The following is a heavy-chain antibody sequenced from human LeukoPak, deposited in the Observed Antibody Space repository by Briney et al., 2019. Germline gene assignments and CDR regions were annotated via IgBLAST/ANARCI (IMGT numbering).Heavy chain of an antibody. CDR2: IIPIFGTA. J-gene: IGHJ4*02. CDR1: GGTFSSYA. V-gene: IGHV1-69*13. Sequence: SVKVSCKPSGGTFSSYAISWVRQAPGQGLEWMGGIIPIFGTANYAQKFQGRVTITADESTSTAYMELSSLRSEDTAVYYCARGFTYGSGFDYWGQGTLVTVSS. D-gene: IGHD3-10*01. CDR3: ARGFTYGSGFDY.